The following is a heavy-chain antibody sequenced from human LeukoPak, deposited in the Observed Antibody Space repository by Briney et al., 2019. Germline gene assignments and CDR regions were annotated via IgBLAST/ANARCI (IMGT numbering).Heavy chain of an antibody. Sequence: ASVKLSCKASGSTFTCYRMHWVRQAPGQGLEWMGIINPSGGSTRYAQKFQDRVTMTRDTSTSTVYMELSSLRSGDTAVYYCARDQDYGGNPNDAFDTWGQGTMVTVSS. V-gene: IGHV1-46*01. D-gene: IGHD4-23*01. CDR2: INPSGGST. CDR1: GSTFTCYR. J-gene: IGHJ3*02. CDR3: ARDQDYGGNPNDAFDT.